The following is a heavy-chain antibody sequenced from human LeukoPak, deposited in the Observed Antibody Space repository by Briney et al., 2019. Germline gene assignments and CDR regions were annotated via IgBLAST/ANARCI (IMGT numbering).Heavy chain of an antibody. J-gene: IGHJ4*02. Sequence: SVKVSCKASGGTFSSYAISWVRQAPGQGLEWMGGIIPIFGTANYAQKFQGRVTITTDESTSTAYMELSSLRSEDTAVYYYASGRVRLYYFDYWGQGTLVTVSS. D-gene: IGHD6-25*01. CDR3: ASGRVRLYYFDY. V-gene: IGHV1-69*05. CDR2: IIPIFGTA. CDR1: GGTFSSYA.